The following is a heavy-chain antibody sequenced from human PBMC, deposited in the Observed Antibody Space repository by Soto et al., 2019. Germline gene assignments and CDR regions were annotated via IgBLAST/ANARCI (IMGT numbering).Heavy chain of an antibody. CDR3: ARDRNIAVVPAAIGGQYNWFDP. J-gene: IGHJ5*02. V-gene: IGHV1-18*01. CDR1: GYTFTSYG. D-gene: IGHD2-2*01. Sequence: QVQLVQSGAEVKKPGASVKVSCKASGYTFTSYGISWVRQAPGQGLEWMGWISAYNGNTNYAQKLQGRVTMTTDTSTSTAYMELRSLRSDDTAVYYCARDRNIAVVPAAIGGQYNWFDPWGQGTLVTVSS. CDR2: ISAYNGNT.